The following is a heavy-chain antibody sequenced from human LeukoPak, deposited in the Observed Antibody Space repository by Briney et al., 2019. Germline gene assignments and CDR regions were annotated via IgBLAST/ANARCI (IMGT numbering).Heavy chain of an antibody. CDR1: DGSLSGYY. D-gene: IGHD1-7*01. J-gene: IGHJ4*02. Sequence: SETLSLTCAVYDGSLSGYYWCWIRQPPGKGVEWIGEINHSGSTNYNPSIKRRVTISLDTSKSQFPLKVRYVTAADTAVYYCARDRGAWIYDGFDYWGQGTLVTVSS. CDR3: ARDRGAWIYDGFDY. CDR2: INHSGST. V-gene: IGHV4-34*01.